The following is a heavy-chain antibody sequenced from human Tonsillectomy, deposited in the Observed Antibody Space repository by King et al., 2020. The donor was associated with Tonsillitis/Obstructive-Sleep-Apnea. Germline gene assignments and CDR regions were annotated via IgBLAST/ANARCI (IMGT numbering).Heavy chain of an antibody. CDR1: GYTFTNYA. D-gene: IGHD2-15*01. V-gene: IGHV1-3*04. CDR2: INTGNGTT. Sequence: QLVQSGAEVKTPGASVKVSCKASGYTFTNYAMHWVRQAPGQRLEWMGWINTGNGTTKYSQKFPGRVTINRDTSASTAYMELSSLRYEDTAVYYCARGYCSGGSCLTSWFDPWGQGTLVTVSA. CDR3: ARGYCSGGSCLTSWFDP. J-gene: IGHJ5*02.